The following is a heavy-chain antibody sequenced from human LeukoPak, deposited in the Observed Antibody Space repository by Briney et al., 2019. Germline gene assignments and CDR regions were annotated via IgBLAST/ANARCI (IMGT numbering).Heavy chain of an antibody. CDR3: ARGASEHYYDSSGYWGSAFDI. CDR1: GYTFTSYY. Sequence: ASVKVSCKASGYTFTSYYMHWVRQAPGQGLEWMGIINPSGGSTSYAQKFQGRVTMTRDTSTSTVYMELSSLRSEDTAVYYCARGASEHYYDSSGYWGSAFDIWGQGTVVTVSS. V-gene: IGHV1-46*01. J-gene: IGHJ3*02. D-gene: IGHD3-22*01. CDR2: INPSGGST.